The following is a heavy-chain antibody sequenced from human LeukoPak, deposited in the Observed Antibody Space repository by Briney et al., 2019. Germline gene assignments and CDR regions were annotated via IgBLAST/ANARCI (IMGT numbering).Heavy chain of an antibody. J-gene: IGHJ4*02. Sequence: KPSETLSLTCAVYGGSFSGYYWSLIRQPPGKGLEWIGEINHSGSTNYNPSLKSRVTISVDTSKNQFSLKLSSVTAADTAVYYCARASRGIAARGLDYWGQGTLVTVSS. V-gene: IGHV4-34*01. CDR3: ARASRGIAARGLDY. D-gene: IGHD6-6*01. CDR1: GGSFSGYY. CDR2: INHSGST.